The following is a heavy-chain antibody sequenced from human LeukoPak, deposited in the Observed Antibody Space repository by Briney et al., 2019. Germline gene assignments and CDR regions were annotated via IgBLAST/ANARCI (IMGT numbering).Heavy chain of an antibody. CDR1: GYTFTSYD. CDR2: RNPNSGNT. J-gene: IGHJ3*02. CDR3: ARGVGYGASGGDAFDI. Sequence: KVSCKAAGYTFTSYDINWVGQATGQGGEWRGWRNPNSGNTGYAQKFQGRVAMTSNTSITTAYMELSSLRSEDTAVYYCARGVGYGASGGDAFDIWGQGTMVTVSS. D-gene: IGHD4-17*01. V-gene: IGHV1-8*01.